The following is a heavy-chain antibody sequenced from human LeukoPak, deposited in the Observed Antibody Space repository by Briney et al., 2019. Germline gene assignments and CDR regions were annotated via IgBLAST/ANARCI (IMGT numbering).Heavy chain of an antibody. D-gene: IGHD3-3*01. V-gene: IGHV3-33*06. Sequence: PGRSLRLSCAASGFTFSSYGMHWVRQAPGKGLEWVAVIWYDGSNKYYADSVKGRFTISRDNSKNTLYLQMNSLRAEDTAVYYCAKETGDFWSGYYMDFDPWAREPWSPSPQ. CDR3: AKETGDFWSGYYMDFDP. CDR1: GFTFSSYG. CDR2: IWYDGSNK. J-gene: IGHJ5*02.